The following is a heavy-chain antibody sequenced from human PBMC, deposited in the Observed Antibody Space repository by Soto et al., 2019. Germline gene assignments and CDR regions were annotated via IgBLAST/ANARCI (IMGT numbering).Heavy chain of an antibody. D-gene: IGHD1-1*01. J-gene: IGHJ4*01. V-gene: IGHV4-59*01. Sequence: QVQLQESGPGLVKPSETLSLTCTLSGGSISSYYWSWIRQPPGKGLEWIGYILYSGTTNYNPSLNSRVTISVDTSKNQFSLKLNSVTAADTAVYYCARERPEYYFDQRGHGILVTVSS. CDR2: ILYSGTT. CDR1: GGSISSYY. CDR3: ARERPEYYFDQ.